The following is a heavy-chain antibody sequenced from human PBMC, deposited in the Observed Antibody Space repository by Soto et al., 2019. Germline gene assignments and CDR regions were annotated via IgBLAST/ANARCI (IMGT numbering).Heavy chain of an antibody. CDR3: AKAKDSSSWYPVYFQH. D-gene: IGHD6-13*01. CDR2: ISGSGGST. CDR1: GFTFSSYA. J-gene: IGHJ1*01. V-gene: IGHV3-23*01. Sequence: EVQLLESGGGLVQPGGSLRLSCAASGFTFSSYAMSWVRQAPGKGLEWVSAISGSGGSTYYADSVKGRFTISRDNSNNALYLQMNSLRAEDTAVYYCAKAKDSSSWYPVYFQHWGQGTLVTVSS.